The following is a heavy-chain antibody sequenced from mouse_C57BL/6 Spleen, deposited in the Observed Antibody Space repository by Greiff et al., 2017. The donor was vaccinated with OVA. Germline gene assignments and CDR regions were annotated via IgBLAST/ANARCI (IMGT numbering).Heavy chain of an antibody. CDR3: ARPRLDYFYAMDY. CDR1: GFTFSSYT. J-gene: IGHJ4*01. D-gene: IGHD2-13*01. Sequence: EVQRVESGGGLVKPGGSLKLSCAASGFTFSSYTMSWVRQTPEKRLEWVATISGGGGNTYYPDSVKGRFTISRANAKNTLYLQMSSLRSEDAALFYCARPRLDYFYAMDYWGQGTSVTVSS. V-gene: IGHV5-9*01. CDR2: ISGGGGNT.